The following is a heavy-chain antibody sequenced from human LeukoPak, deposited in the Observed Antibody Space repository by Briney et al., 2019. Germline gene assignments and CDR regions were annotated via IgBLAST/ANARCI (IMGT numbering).Heavy chain of an antibody. V-gene: IGHV3-21*01. D-gene: IGHD3-3*01. J-gene: IGHJ4*02. CDR1: GFTFSSYS. CDR2: ISSSSSYK. CDR3: ARDPYDFWSGYYKGNDY. Sequence: GGSLRLSCAASGFTFSSYSMNWVRQAPGKGLEWVSSISSSSSYKYYADSVKGRFTISRDNAKNSLYLQMNSLRAEDTAVYYCARDPYDFWSGYYKGNDYGGQGTLVTVSS.